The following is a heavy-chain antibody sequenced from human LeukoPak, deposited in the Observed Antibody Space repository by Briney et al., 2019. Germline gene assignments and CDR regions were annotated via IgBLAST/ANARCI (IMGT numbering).Heavy chain of an antibody. J-gene: IGHJ3*02. CDR3: ARRLTMMEGDRTHDVFDI. D-gene: IGHD3-22*01. CDR1: GGSISSSNW. V-gene: IGHV4-4*02. CDR2: IYHSGST. Sequence: PSETLSLTCAVSGGSISSSNWWSWVRQPPGKGLEWIGEIYHSGSTNYNPSLKSRVIISVDTSKTQFSLKLSSVTAADTAVYFCARRLTMMEGDRTHDVFDIWGQGTMVTVSS.